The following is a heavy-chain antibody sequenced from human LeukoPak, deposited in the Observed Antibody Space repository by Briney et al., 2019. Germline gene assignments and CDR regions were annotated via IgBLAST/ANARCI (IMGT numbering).Heavy chain of an antibody. Sequence: GGSLRLSCAASGFTFDDYGMSWVRQVPGKGLEWVCRINWNGVSTAYADSVKGRFTISRDNAKNSLYLQMNSLRAEDTAVYYCARDRVVPAAMSNYYYMDVWGKGTTVTVSS. CDR1: GFTFDDYG. V-gene: IGHV3-20*04. D-gene: IGHD2-2*01. CDR2: INWNGVST. J-gene: IGHJ6*03. CDR3: ARDRVVPAAMSNYYYMDV.